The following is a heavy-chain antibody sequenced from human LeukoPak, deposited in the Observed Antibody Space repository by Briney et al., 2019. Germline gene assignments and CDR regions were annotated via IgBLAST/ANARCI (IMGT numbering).Heavy chain of an antibody. J-gene: IGHJ6*02. D-gene: IGHD3-9*01. CDR2: FDPEDGET. CDR1: GYTLTELS. Sequence: ASVKVSCKVSGYTLTELSMHWVRQAPGKGLEWMGGFDPEDGETIYAQKFQGRVTMTEDTSTDTAYMELSSLRSEDTAVYYCARHSAYYDILTGNYYYYGMDVWGQGTTVTVSS. CDR3: ARHSAYYDILTGNYYYYGMDV. V-gene: IGHV1-24*01.